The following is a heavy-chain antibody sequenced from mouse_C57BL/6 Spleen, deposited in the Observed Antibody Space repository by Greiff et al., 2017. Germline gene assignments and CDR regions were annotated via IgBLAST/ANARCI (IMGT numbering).Heavy chain of an antibody. D-gene: IGHD1-1*01. CDR2: INPSSGYT. V-gene: IGHV1-4*01. CDR1: GYTFTSYT. CDR3: ARDGNYYGSSYDY. Sequence: VQLQQSGAELARPGASVKMSCKASGYTFTSYTMHWVKQRPGQGLEWIGYINPSSGYTKYNQKFRDKATLTADKSSSTAYMQLTSLTSADSAVYYCARDGNYYGSSYDYWGQGTTLTVSS. J-gene: IGHJ2*01.